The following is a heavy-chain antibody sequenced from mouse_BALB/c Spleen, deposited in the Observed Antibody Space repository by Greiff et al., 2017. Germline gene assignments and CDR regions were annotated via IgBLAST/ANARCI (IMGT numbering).Heavy chain of an antibody. CDR1: GYSITSDYA. Sequence: ESGPGLVKPSQSLSLTCTVTGYSITSDYAWNWIRQFPGNKLEWMGYISYSGSTSYNPSLKSRISITRDTSKNQFFLQLNSVTTEDTATYYCAREATMITTADAMDYWGQGTSVTVSS. CDR3: AREATMITTADAMDY. D-gene: IGHD2-4*01. J-gene: IGHJ4*01. V-gene: IGHV3-2*02. CDR2: ISYSGST.